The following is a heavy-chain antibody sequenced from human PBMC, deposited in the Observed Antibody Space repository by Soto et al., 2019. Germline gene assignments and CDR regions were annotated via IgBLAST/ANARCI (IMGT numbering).Heavy chain of an antibody. V-gene: IGHV4-4*02. CDR1: GGSISSSNW. CDR2: IYHSGST. Sequence: QVQLQESGPGLVKPSGTLSLTCAVSGGSISSSNWWSWVRQPPGTGLEWIGEIYHSGSTNYNPSLKSRVTISVDKPKNQFSLKLISVTSADTAVYYCASGGYCSGCSCCWYYYFDYWGQGTLVTVSS. J-gene: IGHJ4*02. CDR3: ASGGYCSGCSCCWYYYFDY. D-gene: IGHD2-15*01.